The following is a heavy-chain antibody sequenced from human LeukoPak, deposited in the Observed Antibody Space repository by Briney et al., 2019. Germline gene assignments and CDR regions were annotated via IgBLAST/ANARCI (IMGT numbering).Heavy chain of an antibody. J-gene: IGHJ4*02. V-gene: IGHV1-2*02. D-gene: IGHD3-10*01. CDR1: GYTFTGYY. CDR3: ARGRITMVRGVNY. CDR2: INPNSGST. Sequence: ASVKVSCKASGYTFTGYYMHWVRQAPGQGLEWMGWINPNSGSTNYAQKFQGRVTMTRDTSISTAYMELSRLRSDDTAVYYCARGRITMVRGVNYWGQGTLVTVSS.